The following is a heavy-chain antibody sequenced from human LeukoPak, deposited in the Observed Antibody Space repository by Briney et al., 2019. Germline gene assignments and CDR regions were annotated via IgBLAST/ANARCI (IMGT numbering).Heavy chain of an antibody. D-gene: IGHD1-26*01. CDR3: ARGARSVSLWAEYFQH. V-gene: IGHV4-39*07. CDR2: IHYSGRI. Sequence: PSETLSLTCSVSGGSFSSSSYYWGWIRQPPGKGLEWLGSIHYSGRIYNNPSLKSRVTISVDTSKNQFSLKLSSVTAADTAVYYCARGARSVSLWAEYFQHWGQGTLVTVSS. J-gene: IGHJ1*01. CDR1: GGSFSSSSYY.